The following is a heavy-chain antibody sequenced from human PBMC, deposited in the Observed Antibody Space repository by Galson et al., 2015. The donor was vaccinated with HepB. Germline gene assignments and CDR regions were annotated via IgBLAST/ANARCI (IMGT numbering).Heavy chain of an antibody. D-gene: IGHD3-3*01. Sequence: SLRLSCAASGFMFSSFAMHWVRQAPGKGLEWVAILSYDGSNEFYADSVRGRFTISRDNSKNMLYLQMNSLRPEDTAIYYCARDRPYYDFWKGFDSWGQGTLVTVSS. V-gene: IGHV3-30-3*01. CDR1: GFMFSSFA. CDR3: ARDRPYYDFWKGFDS. CDR2: LSYDGSNE. J-gene: IGHJ4*02.